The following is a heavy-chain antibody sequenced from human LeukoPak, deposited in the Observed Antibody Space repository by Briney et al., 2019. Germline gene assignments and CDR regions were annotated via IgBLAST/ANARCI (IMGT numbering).Heavy chain of an antibody. CDR1: GSSFSSYN. V-gene: IGHV3-21*06. CDR3: AGLRRAYYYYMDV. Sequence: GGSPRLSCEASGSSFSSYNMNWVRETPGKGLEWISSITTSSSYTFYADSVKGRFTISRDNANNLLFLQMSSLRAEDTAVYFCAGLRRAYYYYMDVWGKGTTVTISS. J-gene: IGHJ6*03. CDR2: ITTSSSYT.